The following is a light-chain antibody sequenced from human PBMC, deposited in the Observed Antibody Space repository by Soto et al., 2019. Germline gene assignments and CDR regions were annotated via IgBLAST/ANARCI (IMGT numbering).Light chain of an antibody. V-gene: IGKV1-6*02. J-gene: IGKJ1*01. CDR3: LQDFSYPRT. Sequence: AIQMTQSPSSLSASVGDRVTITCRASQGTGTALVWYQLKPQKAPKLLVYGASTLQSGVLQRFSGSGSGTDFTLTISSLQPDDFATYYCLQDFSYPRTFGQGTKVEIK. CDR2: GAS. CDR1: QGTGTA.